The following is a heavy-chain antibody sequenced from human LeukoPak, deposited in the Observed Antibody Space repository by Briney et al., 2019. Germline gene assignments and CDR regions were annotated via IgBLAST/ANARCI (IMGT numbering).Heavy chain of an antibody. V-gene: IGHV1-58*02. J-gene: IGHJ3*02. Sequence: SVKVSCKASRFTFISSGMQWVRQARGQRLEWIRWIVVGSGNTNYAQKFQERVTITRDMSTSTAYMELSSLRSEDTAVYYCAAPRRGPHTLMDPRDAFDIWGQGTMVTVSS. D-gene: IGHD5-18*01. CDR3: AAPRRGPHTLMDPRDAFDI. CDR1: RFTFISSG. CDR2: IVVGSGNT.